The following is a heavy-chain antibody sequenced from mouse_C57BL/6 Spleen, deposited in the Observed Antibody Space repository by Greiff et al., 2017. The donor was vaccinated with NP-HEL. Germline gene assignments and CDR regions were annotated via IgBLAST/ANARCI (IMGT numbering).Heavy chain of an antibody. J-gene: IGHJ4*01. CDR3: ARTGGSSLYYAMDY. V-gene: IGHV1-26*01. CDR1: GYTFTDYY. Sequence: VQLQQSGPELVKPGASVKISCKASGYTFTDYYMNWVKQSHGKSLEWIGDINPNNGGTSYNQKFKGKATLTVDKSSSTAYMELRSLTSEDSAVYYCARTGGSSLYYAMDYWGQGTSVTVSS. D-gene: IGHD1-1*01. CDR2: INPNNGGT.